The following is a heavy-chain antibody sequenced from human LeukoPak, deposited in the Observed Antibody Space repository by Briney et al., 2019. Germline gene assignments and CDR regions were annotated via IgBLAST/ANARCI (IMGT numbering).Heavy chain of an antibody. CDR3: AELGITMIGGV. CDR1: GFTVSSNY. Sequence: PGGSLRLSCAASGFTVSSNYMSWVRQAPGKGLEWVSYISSSGTTIYYADSVKGRFTISRDNAKNSLYLQMNSLRAEDTAVYYCAELGITMIGGVWGKGTTVTISS. CDR2: ISSSGTTI. V-gene: IGHV3-11*04. J-gene: IGHJ6*04. D-gene: IGHD3-10*02.